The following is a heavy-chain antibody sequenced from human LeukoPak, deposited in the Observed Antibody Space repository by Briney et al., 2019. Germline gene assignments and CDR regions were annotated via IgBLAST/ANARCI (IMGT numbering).Heavy chain of an antibody. V-gene: IGHV4-34*01. J-gene: IGHJ6*02. CDR1: GGSFSGYY. CDR2: INHSGST. Sequence: SETLSLTCAVYGGSFSGYYWSWIRQPPGKGLEWIGEINHSGSTNYNPSLKSRVTISVDTSKNQFSLKLSSVTAADTAVYYCARDHVKSEYQLLWSPRYYYYGMDVWGQGTTVTVSS. CDR3: ARDHVKSEYQLLWSPRYYYYGMDV. D-gene: IGHD2-2*01.